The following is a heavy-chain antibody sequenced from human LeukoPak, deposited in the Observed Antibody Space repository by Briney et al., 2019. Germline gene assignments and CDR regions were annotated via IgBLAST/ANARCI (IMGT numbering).Heavy chain of an antibody. D-gene: IGHD3-22*01. J-gene: IGHJ4*02. V-gene: IGHV3-30*18. CDR3: AKDFGYYDFDY. Sequence: GGSLRLSCAASGFTFSSYGMHWVRQAPGKGLEWVAVISYDGSNKYYADSVKGRSTISRDNSKNTLYLQMNSLRAEDTAVYYCAKDFGYYDFDYWGQGTLVTVSS. CDR1: GFTFSSYG. CDR2: ISYDGSNK.